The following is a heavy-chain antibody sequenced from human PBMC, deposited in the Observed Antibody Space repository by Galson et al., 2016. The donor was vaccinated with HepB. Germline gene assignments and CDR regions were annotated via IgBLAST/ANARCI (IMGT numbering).Heavy chain of an antibody. V-gene: IGHV3-11*01. CDR3: ARNAIFGEMYKIDV. Sequence: SLRLSCAASGFTFSQFYITWFRQAPGKGLEWVSHISNSGATEFFADSVKARFTMSRDNAKNAVSLHMSSLRVEDTGVYYCARNAIFGEMYKIDVWGRGTTVIVSS. CDR1: GFTFSQFY. J-gene: IGHJ6*02. D-gene: IGHD3-3*01. CDR2: ISNSGATE.